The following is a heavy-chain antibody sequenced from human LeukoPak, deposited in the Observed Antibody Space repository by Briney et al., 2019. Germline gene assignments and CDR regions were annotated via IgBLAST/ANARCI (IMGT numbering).Heavy chain of an antibody. J-gene: IGHJ4*02. CDR2: ISSSSSYI. D-gene: IGHD6-13*01. CDR1: GFTFSSYS. V-gene: IGHV3-21*01. CDR3: ARDIYVPYPHPITATGTGADY. Sequence: GGSLRLSCAASGFTFSSYSMNWVRQAPGKGLEWVSSISSSSSYIYYADSVKGRFTISRDNAKNSLYLQMNSLRAEDTGVYYCARDIYVPYPHPITATGTGADYWGQGTLVTVSS.